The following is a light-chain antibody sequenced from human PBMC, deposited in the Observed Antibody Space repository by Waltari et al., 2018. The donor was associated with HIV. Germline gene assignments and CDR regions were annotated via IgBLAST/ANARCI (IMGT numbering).Light chain of an antibody. Sequence: QTVVTQEPSFSVSPGGTVTLTCGLSSGSVSASYCPSWYQQTPGQAPRTLIYSTNPRSSGVPDRFSGSILGNKAALTITGAQADDESVYYGSLYMGGGIWVFGGGTKLTVL. V-gene: IGLV8-61*01. CDR3: SLYMGGGIWV. CDR2: STN. J-gene: IGLJ3*02. CDR1: SGSVSASYC.